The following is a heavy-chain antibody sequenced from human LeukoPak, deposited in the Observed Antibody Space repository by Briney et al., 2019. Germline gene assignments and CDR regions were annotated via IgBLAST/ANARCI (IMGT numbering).Heavy chain of an antibody. Sequence: SETLSLTCTVSVASITSDHWSWIRQPPGKGLEWIGYIYDSGTTDHNPSLNSRVTMSVDMSTRQISLKLSSVTAADTAVYYCARAVGGDGSGSLWGPGTLVTVSS. CDR2: IYDSGTT. J-gene: IGHJ4*02. V-gene: IGHV4-59*01. CDR3: ARAVGGDGSGSL. CDR1: VASITSDH. D-gene: IGHD3-10*01.